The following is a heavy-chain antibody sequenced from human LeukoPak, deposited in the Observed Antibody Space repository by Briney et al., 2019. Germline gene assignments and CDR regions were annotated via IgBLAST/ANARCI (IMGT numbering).Heavy chain of an antibody. D-gene: IGHD5-18*01. CDR2: IYTSGST. J-gene: IGHJ5*02. Sequence: NPSETLSLTCTVSGGSISSYYWSWIRQPAGKGLEWIGRIYTSGSTNYNPSLKSRVTMSVDTSKNQFSLKLSSVTAADTAVYYCARAGYSRRYNWFDPWGQGTRVTVSS. CDR3: ARAGYSRRYNWFDP. V-gene: IGHV4-4*07. CDR1: GGSISSYY.